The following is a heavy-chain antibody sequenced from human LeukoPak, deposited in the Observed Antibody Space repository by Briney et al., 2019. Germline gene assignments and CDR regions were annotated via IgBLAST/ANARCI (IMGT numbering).Heavy chain of an antibody. CDR2: INSYGSIT. CDR1: GFTFSNYW. Sequence: SGGSLRLSCAASGFTFSNYWMHWVRQTPGKGLVWVSHINSYGSITDYADSVKGRFTISRDNAKNTLYLQMNSLRAEDTAVYYCVRGNYFDYWGQGTLVTVSS. V-gene: IGHV3-74*01. J-gene: IGHJ4*02. CDR3: VRGNYFDY.